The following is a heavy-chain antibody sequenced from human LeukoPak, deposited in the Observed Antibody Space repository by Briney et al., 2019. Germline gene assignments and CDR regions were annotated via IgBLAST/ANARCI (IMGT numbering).Heavy chain of an antibody. CDR2: TVSRGTT. V-gene: IGHV3-23*01. CDR1: GFTFTSDA. CDR3: GRDLGGRSGY. Sequence: PGGSLRLSCVASGFTFTSDAMNWVRQAPGKGLEWVSSTVSRGTTQYADSVKGRFSISRDNAENTLYLQMNSLRAEDTAVYYCGRDLGGRSGYWGQGTLVTVSS. J-gene: IGHJ4*02. D-gene: IGHD1-26*01.